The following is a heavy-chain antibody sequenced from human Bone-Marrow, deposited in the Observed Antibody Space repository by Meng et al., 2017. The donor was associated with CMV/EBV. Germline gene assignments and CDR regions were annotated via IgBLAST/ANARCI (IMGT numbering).Heavy chain of an antibody. J-gene: IGHJ6*02. CDR2: IYYSGST. V-gene: IGHV4-59*01. D-gene: IGHD3-3*01. CDR1: GGSISSYY. CDR3: ARADGYDFWSGYYKPYYYYGMDV. Sequence: GSLRLSCAVYGGSISSYYWSWIRQPPGKGLEWIGYIYYSGSTNYNPSLKSRVTISVDTSKNQFSLKLSSVTAADTAVYYCARADGYDFWSGYYKPYYYYGMDVWGQGTTVTVSS.